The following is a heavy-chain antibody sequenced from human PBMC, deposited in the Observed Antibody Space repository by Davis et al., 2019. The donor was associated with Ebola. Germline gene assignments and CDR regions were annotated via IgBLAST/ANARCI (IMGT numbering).Heavy chain of an antibody. J-gene: IGHJ4*02. CDR1: GYTFSNYG. CDR2: ISPYNGNT. V-gene: IGHV1-18*04. Sequence: ASVKVSCKTSGYTFSNYGINWVRQAPGQRLEWMAWISPYNGNTKYAQKFQGRVSMTTDTSTNPAHMELRSLRSDDTAVYYCARERFGPWDYWGQGTLVTVSS. CDR3: ARERFGPWDY. D-gene: IGHD3-16*01.